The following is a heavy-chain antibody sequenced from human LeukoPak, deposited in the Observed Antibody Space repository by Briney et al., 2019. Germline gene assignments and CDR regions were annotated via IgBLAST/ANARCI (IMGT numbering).Heavy chain of an antibody. CDR2: INPYNGNT. D-gene: IGHD6-13*01. V-gene: IGHV1-18*01. Sequence: GASVKVSCKASGYTFTNYGISWVRQAPGQGLEWMGQINPYNGNTNYAQRLQGRVTMTTDTSTSTSYMELRSLTSDDTAVYYCARVTGSSISSRSHLYWGQGTLVTVSS. CDR1: GYTFTNYG. CDR3: ARVTGSSISSRSHLY. J-gene: IGHJ4*02.